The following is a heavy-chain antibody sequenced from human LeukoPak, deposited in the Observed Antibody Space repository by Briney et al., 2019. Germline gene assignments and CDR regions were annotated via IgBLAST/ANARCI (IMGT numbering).Heavy chain of an antibody. V-gene: IGHV1-18*04. CDR3: ARGGQTAMVY. Sequence: GASVKVSCKASGYTFTSYGISCVRQTPGQGLEWTGWISAYNGNTNYAQKLQGRFTMTTDTSTSTAYMELRSLRSDDTAVYYGARGGQTAMVYWGQGTLVTVSS. J-gene: IGHJ4*02. CDR1: GYTFTSYG. D-gene: IGHD5-18*01. CDR2: ISAYNGNT.